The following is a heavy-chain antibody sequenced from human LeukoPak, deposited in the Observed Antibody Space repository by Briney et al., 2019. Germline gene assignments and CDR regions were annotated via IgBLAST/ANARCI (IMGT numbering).Heavy chain of an antibody. CDR3: ARDRGTGERLVYGAPALYFDY. J-gene: IGHJ4*02. D-gene: IGHD4-17*01. CDR2: MNPNSGNT. Sequence: ASVKVSCKASGYTFTSYDINWVRQATGQGLEWMGWMNPNSGNTGYVQKFQGRVTMTRNTSISTAYMELSSLRSEDTAVYYCARDRGTGERLVYGAPALYFDYWGQGTLVTVSS. V-gene: IGHV1-8*01. CDR1: GYTFTSYD.